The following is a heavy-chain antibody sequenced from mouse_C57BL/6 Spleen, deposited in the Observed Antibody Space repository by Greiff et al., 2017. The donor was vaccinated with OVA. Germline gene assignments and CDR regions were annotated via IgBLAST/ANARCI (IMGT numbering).Heavy chain of an antibody. CDR3: ARSGTGTSLAY. Sequence: VQLQQPGAELVMPGASVKLSCKASGYTFTSYWMHWVKQRPGQGLEWIGEIDPSDGYTNYNQKFKGKSTLTVDKSSSTAYMQLSSLTSEDSAVYYCARSGTGTSLAYWGQGTLVTVSA. D-gene: IGHD4-1*01. J-gene: IGHJ3*01. CDR1: GYTFTSYW. CDR2: IDPSDGYT. V-gene: IGHV1-69*01.